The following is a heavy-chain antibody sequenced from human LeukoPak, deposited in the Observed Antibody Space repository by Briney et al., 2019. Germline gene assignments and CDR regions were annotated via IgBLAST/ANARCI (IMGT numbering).Heavy chain of an antibody. CDR3: ARGHDYGDVRLGN. V-gene: IGHV4-39*07. CDR2: IYYSGST. Sequence: TTSETLSLTCTVSGGSISSSSYYWGWIRQPPGKGLEWIGSIYYSGSTYYNPSLKSRVTISVDTSKNQFSLKLSSVTAADTAVYYCARGHDYGDVRLGNWGQGTLVTVSS. J-gene: IGHJ4*02. D-gene: IGHD4-17*01. CDR1: GGSISSSSYY.